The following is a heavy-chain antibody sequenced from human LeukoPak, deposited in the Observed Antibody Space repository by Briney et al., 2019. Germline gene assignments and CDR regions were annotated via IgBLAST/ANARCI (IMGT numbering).Heavy chain of an antibody. D-gene: IGHD1-14*01. CDR2: IKQDGSEK. CDR1: GFTFRNYV. V-gene: IGHV3-7*01. Sequence: PGGSLRLSCAASGFTFRNYVIHWVRQAPGKGLEWVANIKQDGSEKYYVDSVKGRFTISRDNVKQSLCLQMNSLRAEDTAVYYCARGPGDFDASDIWGQGTMVTVSS. CDR3: ARGPGDFDASDI. J-gene: IGHJ3*02.